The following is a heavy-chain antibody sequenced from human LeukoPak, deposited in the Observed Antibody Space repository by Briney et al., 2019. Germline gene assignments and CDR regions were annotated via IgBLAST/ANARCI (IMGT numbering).Heavy chain of an antibody. CDR1: GGSISSYY. V-gene: IGHV4-4*07. CDR2: IYTSGST. J-gene: IGHJ5*02. D-gene: IGHD3-3*01. CDR3: AGEGGYDFWSGYWFDP. Sequence: PSETLSLTCTVSGGSISSYYWSWIRQPAGKGLEWIGRIYTSGSTNYNPSLKSRVTMSVDTSKNQFSLKLSSVTAADTAVYYCAGEGGYDFWSGYWFDPWGQGTLVTVSS.